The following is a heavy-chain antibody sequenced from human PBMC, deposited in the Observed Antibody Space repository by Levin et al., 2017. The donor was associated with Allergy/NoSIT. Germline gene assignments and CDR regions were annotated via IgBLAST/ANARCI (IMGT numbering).Heavy chain of an antibody. CDR3: ARGGYYGSGSHYFDP. CDR1: GYTFTSFG. CDR2: ISADNGNT. J-gene: IGHJ5*02. V-gene: IGHV1-18*01. D-gene: IGHD3-10*01. Sequence: PAASVKVSCKASGYTFTSFGISWVRQAPGQGLEWMGWISADNGNTNYAQKLQGRVTMTTDTSTSTAYMELRSLRSDDTAVYYCARGGYYGSGSHYFDPWGQGTLVTVSS.